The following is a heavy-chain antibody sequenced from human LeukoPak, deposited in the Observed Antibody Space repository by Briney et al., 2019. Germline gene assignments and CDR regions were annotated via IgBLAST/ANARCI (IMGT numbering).Heavy chain of an antibody. D-gene: IGHD4-11*01. CDR1: GGSISSRNYY. V-gene: IGHV4-39*01. Sequence: PSETLSLTCTVSGGSISSRNYYWGWIRQTPGKGLEWIGSIYSSGSTYYDPSLKSRVTISVDTSKNQFSLKMSSVTAADTAVYYCARHAYDYSDGEFQRPHWFGPWGQGTLVTVSS. J-gene: IGHJ5*02. CDR2: IYSSGST. CDR3: ARHAYDYSDGEFQRPHWFGP.